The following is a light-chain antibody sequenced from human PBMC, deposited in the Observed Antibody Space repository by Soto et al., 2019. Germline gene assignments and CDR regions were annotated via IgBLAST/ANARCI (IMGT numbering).Light chain of an antibody. CDR2: ADN. V-gene: IGLV1-40*01. CDR1: SSNIGAGYD. J-gene: IGLJ3*02. CDR3: SSYTRSTTWL. Sequence: QSVLTQTPSVSGAPGQKITMSCTGSSSNIGAGYDVHWYQQVPGAAPRLLIYADNNRPSGVPDRFSASKSGTSASLAITGLQGEDEANYYCSSYTRSTTWLFGGGTKLTVL.